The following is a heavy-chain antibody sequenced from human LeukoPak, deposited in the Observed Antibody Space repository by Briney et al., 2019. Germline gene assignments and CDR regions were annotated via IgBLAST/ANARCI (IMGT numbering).Heavy chain of an antibody. CDR2: ISSSSSYI. CDR1: GFTFSSYS. Sequence: PGGSLRLSCAASGFTFSSYSMNWVRQAPGKGLEWVSSISSSSSYIYYADSVKGRFTISRDNAKNSLYLQMNSLRAEDTAVYYCAKEPPQYYDFWSGFWFDPWGQGTLVTVSS. J-gene: IGHJ5*02. D-gene: IGHD3-3*01. V-gene: IGHV3-21*01. CDR3: AKEPPQYYDFWSGFWFDP.